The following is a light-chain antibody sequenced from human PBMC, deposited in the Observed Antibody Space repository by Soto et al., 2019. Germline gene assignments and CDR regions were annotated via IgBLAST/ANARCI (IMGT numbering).Light chain of an antibody. J-gene: IGLJ2*01. CDR3: QVWDSSSDHPHVV. Sequence: SYELTQPPSVSVAPGQTARITCGGNNIGSKSVHWYQQKPGQAPVLVVYADSDRPSGIPERFSGSNSGNTATLTISRVEAGDEADYYCQVWDSSSDHPHVVFGGGTKVTVL. CDR1: NIGSKS. V-gene: IGLV3-21*02. CDR2: ADS.